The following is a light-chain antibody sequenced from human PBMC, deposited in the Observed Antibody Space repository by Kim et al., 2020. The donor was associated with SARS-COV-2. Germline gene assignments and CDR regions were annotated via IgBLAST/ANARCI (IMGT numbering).Light chain of an antibody. V-gene: IGKV3-15*01. CDR1: QNVKSN. CDR3: QQYQSWPPT. Sequence: EIVMTQSPATLSVSPGERATLSCRASQNVKSNLAWYQQKPGQTPRLLIYGASTRATGIPARFSASGSGTDFSLTITGLQSEDFAVYHCQQYQSWPPTFRQGTKVEIK. CDR2: GAS. J-gene: IGKJ1*01.